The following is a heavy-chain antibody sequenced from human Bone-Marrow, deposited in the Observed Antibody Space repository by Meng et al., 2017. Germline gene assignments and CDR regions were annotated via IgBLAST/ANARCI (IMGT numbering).Heavy chain of an antibody. Sequence: GGSLRLSCAASGFTFSSYEMSWVRQAPGKGLEWVSYMSSSSNTIYYADSVKGRFTISRDNAKNSLYLQMNSLRAEDTAVYYCASSSWYFYYWDQGTLVTVSS. CDR2: MSSSSNTI. CDR1: GFTFSSYE. D-gene: IGHD6-13*01. J-gene: IGHJ4*02. CDR3: ASSSWYFYY. V-gene: IGHV3-48*03.